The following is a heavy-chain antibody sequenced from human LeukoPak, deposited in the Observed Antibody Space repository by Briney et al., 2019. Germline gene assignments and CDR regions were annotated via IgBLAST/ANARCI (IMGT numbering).Heavy chain of an antibody. V-gene: IGHV4-39*07. CDR2: IYHSGHT. CDR1: GGSMSSSSYY. CDR3: ARGVNSGYFDY. Sequence: SETLSLTCTVSGGSMSSSSYYWGWIRQPPGKGLEWIGSIYHSGHTDYNPSLKSRATISVDTSKNQFSLKLSSVTAADTAVYYCARGVNSGYFDYCGQGTLVTVSS. D-gene: IGHD1-26*01. J-gene: IGHJ4*02.